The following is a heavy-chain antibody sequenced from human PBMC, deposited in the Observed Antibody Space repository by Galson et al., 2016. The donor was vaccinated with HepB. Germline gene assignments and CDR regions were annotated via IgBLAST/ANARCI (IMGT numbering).Heavy chain of an antibody. Sequence: SLRLSCAASGFTFSGYGMHWVRQAPGKGLEWVAADSMDGRRKFYADSVKGRFTISRDNSNNILSLQMSSLGADDTAVYFCAKRHEYCPPVGCSVDSWGQGTLVSVSA. V-gene: IGHV3-30*18. CDR3: AKRHEYCPPVGCSVDS. J-gene: IGHJ4*02. D-gene: IGHD2/OR15-2a*01. CDR2: DSMDGRRK. CDR1: GFTFSGYG.